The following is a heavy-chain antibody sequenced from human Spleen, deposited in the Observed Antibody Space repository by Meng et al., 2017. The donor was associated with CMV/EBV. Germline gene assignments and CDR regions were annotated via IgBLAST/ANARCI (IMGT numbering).Heavy chain of an antibody. V-gene: IGHV3-7*01. CDR1: GFTFSSYW. CDR2: IKQDGSEK. Sequence: GESLKISCAASGFTFSSYWMSWVRQAPGKGLEWVANIKQDGSEKYYVDSVKGRFTISSDNAKNSLYLQMNSLRAEDTAVYYCARDGTYYYGSGRRDYYYYGMDVWGQGTTVTVSS. J-gene: IGHJ6*02. CDR3: ARDGTYYYGSGRRDYYYYGMDV. D-gene: IGHD3-10*01.